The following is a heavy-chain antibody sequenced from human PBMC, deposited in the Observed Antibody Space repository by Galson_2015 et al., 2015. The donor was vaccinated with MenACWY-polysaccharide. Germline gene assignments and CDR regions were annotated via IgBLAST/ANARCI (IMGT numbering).Heavy chain of an antibody. D-gene: IGHD3-16*02. V-gene: IGHV3-33*01. CDR3: AREGSRIVFHAFDP. CDR1: GSRFSNSG. CDR2: IQYDGSNK. Sequence: SLRLSCAASGSRFSNSGMHWVRQAPGKGLEWMAVIQYDGSNKVYADSVKGRFTISRDNSKNTVFLEMNTLGVEDTAVYYCAREGSRIVFHAFDPVGQGTMVTVSS. J-gene: IGHJ3*01.